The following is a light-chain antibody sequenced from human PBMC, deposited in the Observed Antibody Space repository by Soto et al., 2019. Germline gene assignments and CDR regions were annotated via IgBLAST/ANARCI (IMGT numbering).Light chain of an antibody. CDR1: QSLEYSDGKTY. CDR3: MQGSYWPWT. Sequence: DAVLTQSPLSLPVTPGQPASISCRSSQSLEYSDGKTYLNWYQQRPGQSPRRLIYKVSTRDFGVPDRFSGSGSGTAFTLEISRVEAEDVGVYYCMQGSYWPWTFGQGTKVEIK. CDR2: KVS. V-gene: IGKV2-30*01. J-gene: IGKJ1*01.